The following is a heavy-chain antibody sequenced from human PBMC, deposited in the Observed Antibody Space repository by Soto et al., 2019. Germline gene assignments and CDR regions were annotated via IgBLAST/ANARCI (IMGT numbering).Heavy chain of an antibody. J-gene: IGHJ4*02. CDR2: IYHSGST. V-gene: IGHV4-4*02. CDR1: GGSISSSNW. D-gene: IGHD6-13*01. Sequence: QVQLQESGPGLVKPSGTLSLTCAVSGGSISSSNWWSWVRQPPGKGLEWIGEIYHSGSTNYNPSPKSRVPLSVDKSKNPFSLKLSSVTAADTAVYYCARLTGSSWYFAYWGQGTLVTVSS. CDR3: ARLTGSSWYFAY.